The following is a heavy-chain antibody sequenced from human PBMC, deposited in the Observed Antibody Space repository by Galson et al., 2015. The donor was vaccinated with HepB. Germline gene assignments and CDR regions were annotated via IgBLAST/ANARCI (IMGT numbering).Heavy chain of an antibody. CDR3: ARDLYSSSWYQWPGFGCSDY. V-gene: IGHV3-30-3*01. D-gene: IGHD6-13*01. Sequence: SLRLSCAASGFTFSSYAMHWVRQAPGKGLEWVAVISYDGSNKYYADSVKGRFTISRDNSKNTLYLQMNSLRAEDTAVYYCARDLYSSSWYQWPGFGCSDYWGQGTLVTVSS. CDR2: ISYDGSNK. CDR1: GFTFSSYA. J-gene: IGHJ4*02.